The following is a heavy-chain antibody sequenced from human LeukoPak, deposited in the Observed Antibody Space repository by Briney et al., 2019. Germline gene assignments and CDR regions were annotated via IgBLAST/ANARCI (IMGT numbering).Heavy chain of an antibody. Sequence: ASVKVSCKASGYTFTSYAMNWVRQAPGQGLEWMGGIIPIFGTANYAQKFQGRVTITADESTSTAYMELSSLRSEDTAVYYCASGRDGYNYWFDPWGQGTLVTVSS. J-gene: IGHJ5*02. CDR2: IIPIFGTA. V-gene: IGHV1-69*13. CDR3: ASGRDGYNYWFDP. CDR1: GYTFTSYA. D-gene: IGHD5-24*01.